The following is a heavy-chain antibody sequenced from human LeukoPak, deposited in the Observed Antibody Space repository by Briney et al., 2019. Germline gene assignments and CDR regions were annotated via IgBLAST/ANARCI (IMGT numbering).Heavy chain of an antibody. V-gene: IGHV4-38-2*01. D-gene: IGHD2-2*01. CDR3: ARYCTSTTCILRGFDY. CDR2: IYHTGSA. J-gene: IGHJ4*02. Sequence: PSETLSLTCSVSGYSFTSGHYWGWIRQPPGKGLEWIANIYHTGSAHYNPSLMSRVTISVDTSKNQFSLKLSSVTAADTAVYYCARYCTSTTCILRGFDYWGQGTLVTVSS. CDR1: GYSFTSGHY.